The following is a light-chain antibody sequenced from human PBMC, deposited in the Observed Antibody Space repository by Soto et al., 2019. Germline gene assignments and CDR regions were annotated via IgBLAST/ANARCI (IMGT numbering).Light chain of an antibody. J-gene: IGKJ5*01. CDR2: ATS. V-gene: IGKV1D-16*01. CDR1: QRISNW. Sequence: MTQSPSSLSASVGDTVTITCRASQRISNWLAWYQQKPGKAPKSLIYATSRLQSGVPSRFSGSGSGTGTDFTLTISGLQPEDFATYYCQQYNNYPVTFGQGTRLEIK. CDR3: QQYNNYPVT.